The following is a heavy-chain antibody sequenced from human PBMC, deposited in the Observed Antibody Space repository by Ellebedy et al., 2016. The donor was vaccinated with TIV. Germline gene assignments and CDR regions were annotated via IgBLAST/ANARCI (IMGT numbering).Heavy chain of an antibody. J-gene: IGHJ4*02. Sequence: GESLKISXKGSGYSFTSYWISWVRQMPGKGLEWMGRIDPSDSYTNYSPSFQGHVTISADKSISTAYLQWSSLKASDTAMYYCARPSRGYSSPFDYWGQGTLVTVSS. CDR1: GYSFTSYW. CDR2: IDPSDSYT. D-gene: IGHD5-18*01. V-gene: IGHV5-10-1*01. CDR3: ARPSRGYSSPFDY.